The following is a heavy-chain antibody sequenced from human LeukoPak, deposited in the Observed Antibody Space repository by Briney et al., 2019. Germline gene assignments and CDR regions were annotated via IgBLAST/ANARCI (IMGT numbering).Heavy chain of an antibody. V-gene: IGHV3-53*01. CDR2: IYSGGST. D-gene: IGHD3-9*01. J-gene: IGHJ4*02. CDR3: ARHNLILTGYRG. Sequence: GGSLRLSCAASGFTVGSNYMSWVRQAPGKGLEWVSVIYSGGSTYYADSVKGRFTISRDNSKNTLYLQMNSLRAEDTAVYYCARHNLILTGYRGWGQGTLVTVSS. CDR1: GFTVGSNY.